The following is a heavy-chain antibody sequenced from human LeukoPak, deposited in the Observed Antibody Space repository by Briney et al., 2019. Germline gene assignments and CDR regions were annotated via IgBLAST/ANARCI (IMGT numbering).Heavy chain of an antibody. CDR3: VRQQTPHGNFDY. Sequence: GGSLRLSCEASGFSFRDYAMNWVRQAPGKGLEWVASVGGSGGSTYYADSVKGRFTISRDNSKNTLYLQMNSLRAEDTAVYYCVRQQTPHGNFDYWGQGTLVTVSS. J-gene: IGHJ4*02. CDR2: VGGSGGST. V-gene: IGHV3-23*01. CDR1: GFSFRDYA. D-gene: IGHD1-1*01.